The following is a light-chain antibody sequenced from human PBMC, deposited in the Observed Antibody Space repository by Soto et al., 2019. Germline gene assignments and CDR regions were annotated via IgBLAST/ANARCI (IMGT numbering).Light chain of an antibody. J-gene: IGKJ3*01. Sequence: DIQMTQSPSSLSASVGDRVTITCQASQDISNYLNWYQQKPGKAPKLLIYDASNLETGVPSRFSGSGSGTDFTFTISSLQPEDIATYYCQQYDNLPVTFGPGTKGISN. CDR3: QQYDNLPVT. CDR1: QDISNY. V-gene: IGKV1-33*01. CDR2: DAS.